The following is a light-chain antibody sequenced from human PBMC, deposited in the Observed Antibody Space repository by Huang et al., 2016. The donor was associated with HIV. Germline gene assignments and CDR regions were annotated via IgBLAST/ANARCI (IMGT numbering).Light chain of an antibody. CDR2: AAS. CDR3: QQYGTSPRT. CDR1: QSVNTRY. J-gene: IGKJ1*01. Sequence: EIVLTQSPGTLSLSPGETATLSCRARQSVNTRYLAGYQQKPGQAPRLLIDAASNRATGIPDRFSGSGSGTDFSLTISRLEPEDFAVYHCQQYGTSPRTCGQGTKVEVK. V-gene: IGKV3-20*01.